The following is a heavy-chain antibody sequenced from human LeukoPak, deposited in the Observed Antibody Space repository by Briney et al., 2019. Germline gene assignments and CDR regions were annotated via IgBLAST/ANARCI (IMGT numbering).Heavy chain of an antibody. CDR2: IYYSGST. CDR3: ARDTYYDFWSGYYNWYFDL. J-gene: IGHJ2*01. V-gene: IGHV4-31*03. CDR1: GVSISSGGYY. D-gene: IGHD3-3*01. Sequence: PSQTLSLTCTVSGVSISSGGYYWSWIRQHPGKGLEWIGYIYYSGSTYYNPSLKRRVTISVDTSKNQFSLKLSSVNAADTAVYYCARDTYYDFWSGYYNWYFDLWGRGPLVTVSS.